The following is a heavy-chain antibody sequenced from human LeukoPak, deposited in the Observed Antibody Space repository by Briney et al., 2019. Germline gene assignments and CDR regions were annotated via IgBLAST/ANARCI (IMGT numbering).Heavy chain of an antibody. V-gene: IGHV3-30*18. Sequence: GRSLRLSCAASGFTFSSYGMHWVRQAPGKGLEWVAVISYDGSNKYYADSVKGRFTISRDNSKNTLYLQMNSLRAEDTAVYYCAKDRYYYDSSGYYRAYYYYYGMDVWGQGTTVTVSS. CDR2: ISYDGSNK. J-gene: IGHJ6*02. D-gene: IGHD3-22*01. CDR1: GFTFSSYG. CDR3: AKDRYYYDSSGYYRAYYYYYGMDV.